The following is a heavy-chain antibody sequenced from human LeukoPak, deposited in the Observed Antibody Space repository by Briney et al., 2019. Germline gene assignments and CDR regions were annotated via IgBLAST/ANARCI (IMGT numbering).Heavy chain of an antibody. D-gene: IGHD3-9*01. J-gene: IGHJ4*02. CDR2: IKQDGSEK. Sequence: GGSLRLSCAASGFTFSSYWMSWVRQAPGKGLEWVANIKQDGSEKYYVDSVKGRFTISRDNAKNSPYLQMNSLRAEDTAVYYCARGGYDISTGYSYWGQGTLVTVSS. CDR3: ARGGYDISTGYSY. CDR1: GFTFSSYW. V-gene: IGHV3-7*03.